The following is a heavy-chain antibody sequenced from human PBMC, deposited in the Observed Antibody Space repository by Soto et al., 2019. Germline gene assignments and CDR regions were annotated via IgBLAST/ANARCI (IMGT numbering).Heavy chain of an antibody. V-gene: IGHV3-7*03. CDR2: VRQDGSGE. J-gene: IGHJ4*02. D-gene: IGHD2-2*02. Sequence: EVQLVESGGGLVQPGESLRLSCVGSGFTLTNSWMSWVRQAPGQGLEWVATVRQDGSGEYNVASVKSRFIISRDNGRDSMYLQMNSLRAEDKAVYYCSIDTGDFDWWGKVTRVTVAP. CDR1: GFTLTNSW. CDR3: SIDTGDFDW.